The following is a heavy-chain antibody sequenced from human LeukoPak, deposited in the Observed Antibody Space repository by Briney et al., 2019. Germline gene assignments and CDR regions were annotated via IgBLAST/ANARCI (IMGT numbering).Heavy chain of an antibody. J-gene: IGHJ4*02. D-gene: IGHD6-13*01. CDR1: GFTFSSDA. Sequence: GGSLRLSCAASGFTFSSDAMSWVRQAPGKGLEWVSAISGSGGSTYYADSVKGRFTISRDNSKNTLYLQMNSLRAEDAAVYYCAKDLENSSSWYGYYFDYWGQGTLVTVSS. V-gene: IGHV3-23*01. CDR3: AKDLENSSSWYGYYFDY. CDR2: ISGSGGST.